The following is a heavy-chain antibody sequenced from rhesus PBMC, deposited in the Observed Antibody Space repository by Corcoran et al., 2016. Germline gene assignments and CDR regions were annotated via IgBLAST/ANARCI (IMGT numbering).Heavy chain of an antibody. CDR1: GDSISGGYG. D-gene: IGHD6-31*01. CDR3: ARAPSSGWPMDC. J-gene: IGHJ4*01. CDR2: IDSSSGNT. Sequence: VQLPEPAPGLLKPSETPSPTCAVSGDSISGGYGWGWSRQPPGKGLEWIGSIDSSSGNTYYNPSLKSRVTISTDTSKNQFSLKLSSVTAADTAVYYCARAPSSGWPMDCWGQGVLVTVSS. V-gene: IGHV4-127*01.